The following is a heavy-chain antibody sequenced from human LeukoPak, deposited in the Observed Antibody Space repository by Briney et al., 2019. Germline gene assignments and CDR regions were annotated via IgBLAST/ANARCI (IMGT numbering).Heavy chain of an antibody. J-gene: IGHJ4*02. CDR3: ARHSGSGWQALGY. CDR1: GYTSSNYG. Sequence: ASTKVSCKASGYTSSNYGISWVRQAPGLGLEWMGWTSYNGNTNYAQKFQDRVTMTTDTSTTTAYMELRSLESDDTAVYYCARHSGSGWQALGYWGQGTLVTVSS. CDR2: TSYNGNT. V-gene: IGHV1-18*04. D-gene: IGHD6-19*01.